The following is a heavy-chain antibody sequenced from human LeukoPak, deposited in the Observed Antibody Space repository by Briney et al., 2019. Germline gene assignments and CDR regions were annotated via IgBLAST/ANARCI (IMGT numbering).Heavy chain of an antibody. V-gene: IGHV3-23*01. CDR2: ISGSPDGDT. CDR1: GFTFKNFA. J-gene: IGHJ4*02. D-gene: IGHD3-22*01. CDR3: AKYYYGSSTYSFDR. Sequence: GGSLRLSCAASGFTFKNFAMSWVRQAPGKGLEWVSSISGSPDGDTFYADSVKGRFTISRDNSKNTLSLQMNSLRAEDTAVYYCAKYYYGSSTYSFDRWGQGALVIVSS.